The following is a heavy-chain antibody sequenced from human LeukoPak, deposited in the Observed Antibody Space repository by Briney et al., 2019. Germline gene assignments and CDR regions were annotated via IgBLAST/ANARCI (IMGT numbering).Heavy chain of an antibody. CDR1: GFTFTTYW. J-gene: IGHJ4*02. CDR3: VGHSDY. D-gene: IGHD3-16*01. Sequence: TGGSLRLSCAASGFTFTTYWMSWVRQAPGKGLEWVANIKQDGTEKYYVDSVKGRFTISGDNAKNSLYLQMNSLRAEDTAVYYCVGHSDYWGQGTLVTVSS. V-gene: IGHV3-7*01. CDR2: IKQDGTEK.